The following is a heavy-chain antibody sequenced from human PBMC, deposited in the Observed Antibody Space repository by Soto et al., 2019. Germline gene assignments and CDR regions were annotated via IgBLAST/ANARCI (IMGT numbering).Heavy chain of an antibody. CDR3: ARRYGWCFDI. J-gene: IGHJ3*02. V-gene: IGHV4-59*08. CDR2: IYYSGST. CDR1: GGSISSYY. Sequence: QVQLQESGPGLVKPSETLSLTCTVSGGSISSYYWSWLRQPPGKGLEWIGYIYYSGSTNHHPTLKSRVTISVDTSKNQFSRTLRSVTAADTAVYYCARRYGWCFDIWGQGTMVTVSS. D-gene: IGHD3-10*01.